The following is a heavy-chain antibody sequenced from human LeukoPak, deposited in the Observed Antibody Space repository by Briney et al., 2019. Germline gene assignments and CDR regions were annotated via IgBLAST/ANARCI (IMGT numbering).Heavy chain of an antibody. CDR1: GGSISSSSYY. J-gene: IGHJ6*03. V-gene: IGHV4-39*07. CDR3: AKEEAYYYMDV. Sequence: SETLSLTCTVSGGSISSSSYYWGWIRQPPGKGLEWIGSMYYSGSTYYNPSLKSRVTISVDTSKNQFSLKLSSVTAADTAVYYCAKEEAYYYMDVWGKGTTVTISS. CDR2: MYYSGST.